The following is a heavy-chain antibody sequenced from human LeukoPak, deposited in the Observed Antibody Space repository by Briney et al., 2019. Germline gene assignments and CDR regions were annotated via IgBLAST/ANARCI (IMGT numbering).Heavy chain of an antibody. CDR3: ARYSFMVRGVMEDCYFDY. CDR1: GGSISSYY. V-gene: IGHV4-59*08. CDR2: IYYSGST. D-gene: IGHD3-10*01. J-gene: IGHJ4*02. Sequence: SETLSLTCTVSGGSISSYYWSWIRQPPGKGLEWIGYIYYSGSTNYNPSLKSRVTISVDTSKNQFSLKLSSVTAADTAVYYCARYSFMVRGVMEDCYFDYWGQGTLVTVSS.